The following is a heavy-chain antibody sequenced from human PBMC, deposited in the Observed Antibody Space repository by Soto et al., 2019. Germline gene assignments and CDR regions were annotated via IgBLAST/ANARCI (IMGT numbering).Heavy chain of an antibody. J-gene: IGHJ3*02. CDR1: GYTLTELS. V-gene: IGHV1-24*01. D-gene: IGHD2-8*01. CDR3: ATDPLRDVHTVELKTAAAFDI. CDR2: FDPEDGET. Sequence: GASVKVSCKVSGYTLTELSMHWVRQAPGKGLEWMGGFDPEDGETIYAQKFQGRVTMTEDTSTDTAYMELSSLRSEDTAVYYCATDPLRDVHTVELKTAAAFDIWGQGTMVTVSS.